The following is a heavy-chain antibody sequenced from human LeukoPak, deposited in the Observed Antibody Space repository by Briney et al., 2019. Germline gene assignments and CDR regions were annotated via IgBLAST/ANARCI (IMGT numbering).Heavy chain of an antibody. V-gene: IGHV4-34*01. CDR2: INHSGST. J-gene: IGHJ6*02. CDR1: GGSFSGYY. D-gene: IGHD2-2*01. Sequence: SETLSLTCAVYGGSFSGYYWSWIRQPPGKGLEWIGEINHSGSTNYNPSLKSRVTISVDTSKNQFSLKLSSVTATDTAVYHCARGHIVVVPVPYYYYGMDVWGQGTTVTVSS. CDR3: ARGHIVVVPVPYYYYGMDV.